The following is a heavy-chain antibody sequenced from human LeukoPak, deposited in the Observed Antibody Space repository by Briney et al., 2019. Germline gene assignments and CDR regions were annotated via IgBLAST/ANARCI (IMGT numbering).Heavy chain of an antibody. J-gene: IGHJ4*02. CDR3: AKGSQRYDSSGYNDY. D-gene: IGHD3-22*01. CDR1: GFTFSSYG. Sequence: GGSLRLSCAASGFTFSSYGMQWVRQAPGKGLEWVAFIRYDGSNKYYADSVKGRFTISRDNSKNTLYLQMNSLRAEDTAVYYCAKGSQRYDSSGYNDYWGQGTLVTVSS. V-gene: IGHV3-30*02. CDR2: IRYDGSNK.